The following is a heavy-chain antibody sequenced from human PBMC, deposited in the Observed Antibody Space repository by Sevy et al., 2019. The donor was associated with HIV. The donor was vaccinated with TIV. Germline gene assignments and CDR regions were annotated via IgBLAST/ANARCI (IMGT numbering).Heavy chain of an antibody. CDR1: GGSISSSNYY. CDR2: NYCSGTT. CDR3: GSSCFAFLAGFDS. D-gene: IGHD3-16*01. J-gene: IGHJ5*01. V-gene: IGHV4-39*01. Sequence: SETLSLTCTVSGGSISSSNYYCGWLRQPPGKGLEGIGGNYCSGTTYYNPSLKSRVTITVDTSTNPFSLKLSSVTAEDTSEYYCGSSCFAFLAGFDSWGQGTLVTVSS.